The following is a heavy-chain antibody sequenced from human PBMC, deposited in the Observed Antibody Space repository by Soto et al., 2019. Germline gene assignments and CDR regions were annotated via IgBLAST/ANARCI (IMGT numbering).Heavy chain of an antibody. CDR2: INHSGST. V-gene: IGHV4-34*01. CDR1: GGSLSGYY. D-gene: IGHD3-3*01. J-gene: IGHJ6*02. CDR3: ARGGYDFLAYYYGRDV. Sequence: SEPLSVTCAVDGGSLSGYYWSRIRKRPGKGLEWIGEINHSGSTNYNPSLKSRVTISVDTSKNQFSLKLSSVTAADTAVYYCARGGYDFLAYYYGRDVWGQGTTVTVS.